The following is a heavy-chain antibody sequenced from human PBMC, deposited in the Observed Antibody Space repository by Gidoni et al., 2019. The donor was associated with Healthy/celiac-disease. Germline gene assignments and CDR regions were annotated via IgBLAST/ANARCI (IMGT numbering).Heavy chain of an antibody. Sequence: EVQLLESGGGLVQPGGSLSLSCAASGFTFSSYAMSWVRQAPGKGLEWVSAISGSGGSTYYADSVKGRFTISRDNSKNTLYLQMNSLRAEDTAVYYCAKATYGDVGQNDYWGQGTLVTVSS. D-gene: IGHD4-17*01. J-gene: IGHJ4*02. CDR2: ISGSGGST. V-gene: IGHV3-23*01. CDR3: AKATYGDVGQNDY. CDR1: GFTFSSYA.